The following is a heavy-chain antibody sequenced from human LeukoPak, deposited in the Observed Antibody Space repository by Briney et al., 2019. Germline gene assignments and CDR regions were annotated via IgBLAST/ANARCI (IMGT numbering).Heavy chain of an antibody. CDR1: GYTFTSYG. Sequence: ASVKVSCKASGYTFTSYGISWVRQAPGQGLEWMGWISAYNGNTNYAQKLQGRVTMTTDTSTSTAYMELRSLRSDDTAVYYCARGWEEIAAAPSYYFDYWGQGTLVTVSS. CDR2: ISAYNGNT. D-gene: IGHD6-13*01. J-gene: IGHJ4*02. CDR3: ARGWEEIAAAPSYYFDY. V-gene: IGHV1-18*01.